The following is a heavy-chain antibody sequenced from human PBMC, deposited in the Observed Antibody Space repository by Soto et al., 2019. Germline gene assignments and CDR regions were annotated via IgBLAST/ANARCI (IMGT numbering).Heavy chain of an antibody. CDR2: ISGSGGST. Sequence: EVQLLESGGGVVQPGGSLRLSCAASGFTFSSDAMSWVRQAPGKGLEWVSAISGSGGSTYYAASVKGRFTISRDNSKTTLYLQMNSLRAADTAVYYCAKRALEYSSPYDFDYWGQGTLVTVSS. D-gene: IGHD6-6*01. J-gene: IGHJ4*02. V-gene: IGHV3-23*01. CDR3: AKRALEYSSPYDFDY. CDR1: GFTFSSDA.